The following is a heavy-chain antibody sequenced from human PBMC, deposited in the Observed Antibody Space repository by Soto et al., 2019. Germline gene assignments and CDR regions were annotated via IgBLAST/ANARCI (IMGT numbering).Heavy chain of an antibody. V-gene: IGHV3-7*01. J-gene: IGHJ4*02. CDR1: GFTFSSYW. CDR2: IKPDGSEK. Sequence: PGGSLRLSCAASGFTFSSYWMSWVRQAPGKGLEWVANIKPDGSEKYYVDSVKGRFTISRDNAKNSLYLQMNSLRDEDTAVYYCARDDYYDTSGYLALFDYWGQGTLVTV. D-gene: IGHD3-22*01. CDR3: ARDDYYDTSGYLALFDY.